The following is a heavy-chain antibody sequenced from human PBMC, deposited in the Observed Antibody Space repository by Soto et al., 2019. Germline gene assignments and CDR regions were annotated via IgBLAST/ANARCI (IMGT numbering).Heavy chain of an antibody. D-gene: IGHD3-22*01. CDR3: ARPYYFDSSGYRFGYFDY. CDR2: IIPIFGTA. Sequence: QVQLVQSGAEVKKPGSSVKVSCKASGGTFSSYAISWVRQAPGQGLEWMGGIIPIFGTANYAQKFQGRVKITADESTSTAYMELSSLRSEDTAVYYCARPYYFDSSGYRFGYFDYWGQGTLVTVSS. J-gene: IGHJ4*02. V-gene: IGHV1-69*01. CDR1: GGTFSSYA.